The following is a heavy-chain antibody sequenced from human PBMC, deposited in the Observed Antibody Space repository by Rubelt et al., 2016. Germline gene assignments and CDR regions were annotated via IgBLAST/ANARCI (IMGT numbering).Heavy chain of an antibody. V-gene: IGHV3-21*01. CDR2: ISSSSSYI. Sequence: VSSISSSSSYIYYADSVKGRFTISRDNAKNSLYLQMNSLRAEDTAVYYCARGRTAVAGTAPFEDWGQGTLVTVSS. CDR3: ARGRTAVAGTAPFED. J-gene: IGHJ4*02. D-gene: IGHD6-19*01.